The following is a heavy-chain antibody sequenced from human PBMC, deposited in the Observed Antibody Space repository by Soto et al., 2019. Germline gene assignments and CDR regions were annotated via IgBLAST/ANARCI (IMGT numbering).Heavy chain of an antibody. CDR2: RSNDGGIK. CDR3: VRDLPPLPNYYGMDV. V-gene: IGHV3-30-3*01. CDR1: GFTFSTYS. Sequence: QVQLVESGGGVVQPGGSLRLSCAASGFTFSTYSMHWGRQAPGKGLEWVAVRSNDGGIKYYADSVKGRFTISRDNSKNALFLQMNSLRAEDTAVYYCVRDLPPLPNYYGMDVWGRGTTVTVS. J-gene: IGHJ6*02.